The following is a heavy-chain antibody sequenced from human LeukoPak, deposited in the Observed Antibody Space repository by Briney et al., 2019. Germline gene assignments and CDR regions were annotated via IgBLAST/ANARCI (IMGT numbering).Heavy chain of an antibody. CDR2: IYHSGST. D-gene: IGHD3-22*01. J-gene: IGHJ4*02. Sequence: PSETLSLTCAVSGYSISSGYYWGWIRQPPGKGLEWIGSIYHSGSTYYNPSLKSRVTISVDTSKKQFSLKLSSVTAADTAVYYCARHNDYDSSGYYLDYWGQGTLVTVSS. CDR1: GYSISSGYY. CDR3: ARHNDYDSSGYYLDY. V-gene: IGHV4-38-2*01.